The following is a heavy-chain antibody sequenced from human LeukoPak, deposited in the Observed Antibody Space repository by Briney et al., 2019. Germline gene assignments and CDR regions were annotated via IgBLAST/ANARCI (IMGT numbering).Heavy chain of an antibody. V-gene: IGHV4-39*01. Sequence: SETLSLTCTVSGGSISSSSYYWGWIRQPPGKGLEWIGSIYYSGSTYYNPSLKSRVTVSVDTSKNQFSLKLSSVTAADTAVYCCARTGLAYYDYVWGSYRPNAFDYWGQGTLVTVSS. J-gene: IGHJ4*02. CDR1: GGSISSSSYY. CDR3: ARTGLAYYDYVWGSYRPNAFDY. CDR2: IYYSGST. D-gene: IGHD3-16*02.